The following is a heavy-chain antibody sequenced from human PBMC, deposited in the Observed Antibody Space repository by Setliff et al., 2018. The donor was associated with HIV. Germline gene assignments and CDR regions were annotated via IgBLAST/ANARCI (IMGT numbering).Heavy chain of an antibody. Sequence: SETLSLTCTVSGDSIIDSYWSRVRQPPGKGLEWIGYIHSTGRTNYSPSLKSRVTTSVDTSKNHFSLRLRSVTAADTAVYYCARLSVVIHDTFDVWGHGTMVTGS. J-gene: IGHJ3*01. CDR3: ARLSVVIHDTFDV. CDR1: GDSIIDSY. D-gene: IGHD3-22*01. CDR2: IHSTGRT. V-gene: IGHV4-4*09.